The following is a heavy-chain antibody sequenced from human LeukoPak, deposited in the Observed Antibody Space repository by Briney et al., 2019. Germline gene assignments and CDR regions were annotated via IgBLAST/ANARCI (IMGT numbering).Heavy chain of an antibody. J-gene: IGHJ6*02. Sequence: GGSLRLSCAASGFTFSSYAMRWVRPPPAKGLEWVSAISGSGGSKYYADSVEGRFTISRDNSKNTLYLQMKSLRAEDTAVYYCAKDFRYDSSGYYHNYYYSYGMDVWGQGTTVTVSS. CDR2: ISGSGGSK. V-gene: IGHV3-23*01. D-gene: IGHD3-22*01. CDR1: GFTFSSYA. CDR3: AKDFRYDSSGYYHNYYYSYGMDV.